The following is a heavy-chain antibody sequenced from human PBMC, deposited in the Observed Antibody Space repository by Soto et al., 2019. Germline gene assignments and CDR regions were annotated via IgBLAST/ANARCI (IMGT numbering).Heavy chain of an antibody. J-gene: IGHJ4*02. V-gene: IGHV4-59*01. Sequence: SETLSLTCTVSGGSISSFYWSWIRQPPGKGLEWIGYVYNSGSTDYNPSLLSRVTISIDTSKNQFSLRLTSVTAADTAVYYCATASSSGPSGELDYWGQGTLVTVSS. CDR1: GGSISSFY. CDR2: VYNSGST. D-gene: IGHD3-22*01. CDR3: ATASSSGPSGELDY.